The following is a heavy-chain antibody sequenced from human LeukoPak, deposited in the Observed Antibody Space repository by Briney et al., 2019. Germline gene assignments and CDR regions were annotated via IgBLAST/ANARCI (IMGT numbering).Heavy chain of an antibody. Sequence: GGSLRLSCAASGFTFSSYAMSWVRQAPGKGLEWVSVIYSGGSTYYADSVKGRFTISRDNSKNTLYLQMNSLRAEDTAVYYCVRERAVTFGVVTHNWFDPWGQGTLVTVSS. V-gene: IGHV3-66*01. CDR3: VRERAVTFGVVTHNWFDP. CDR2: IYSGGST. D-gene: IGHD3-3*01. CDR1: GFTFSSYA. J-gene: IGHJ5*02.